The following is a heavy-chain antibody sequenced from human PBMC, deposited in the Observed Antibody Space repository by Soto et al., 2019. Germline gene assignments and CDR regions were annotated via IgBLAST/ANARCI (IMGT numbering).Heavy chain of an antibody. CDR1: GYTFTSYY. CDR3: ARDGIYYDSSGYYDDIASDI. V-gene: IGHV1-46*01. D-gene: IGHD3-22*01. CDR2: INPSGGST. J-gene: IGHJ3*02. Sequence: ASLKVSCKASGYTFTSYYMHWVRQAPGQGLEWMGIINPSGGSTSYAQKFQGRVTMTRDTSTSTVYMELSSLRSEDTAVYYCARDGIYYDSSGYYDDIASDIWGQGTMVTVSS.